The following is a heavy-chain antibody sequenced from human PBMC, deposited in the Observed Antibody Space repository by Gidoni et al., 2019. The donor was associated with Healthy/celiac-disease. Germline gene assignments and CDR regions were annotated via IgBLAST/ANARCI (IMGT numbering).Heavy chain of an antibody. Sequence: QVQLVQSGAEVKKPGSSVKVSCKASGGTFSSYTISWVRQAPGQGLEWMGRIIPILGIANYAQKFQGRVTITADKSTSTAYMELSSLRSEDTAVYYCARGPSPSDYDSSGYREFWVYYGMDVWGQGTTVTVSS. V-gene: IGHV1-69*02. CDR2: IIPILGIA. CDR3: ARGPSPSDYDSSGYREFWVYYGMDV. D-gene: IGHD3-22*01. J-gene: IGHJ6*02. CDR1: GGTFSSYT.